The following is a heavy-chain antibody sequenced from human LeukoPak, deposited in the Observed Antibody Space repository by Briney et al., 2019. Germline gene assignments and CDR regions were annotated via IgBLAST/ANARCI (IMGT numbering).Heavy chain of an antibody. Sequence: PSETLSLTCAVYGGSFSGYYCSWIRQPPGKGLEWIGEINHSGSTNYNPSLKSRVTISVDTSKNQFSLKLSCVTAADTAVYYCASTGTATDDWGQGTLVTVSS. V-gene: IGHV4-34*01. CDR2: INHSGST. J-gene: IGHJ4*02. CDR1: GGSFSGYY. CDR3: ASTGTATDD. D-gene: IGHD5-18*01.